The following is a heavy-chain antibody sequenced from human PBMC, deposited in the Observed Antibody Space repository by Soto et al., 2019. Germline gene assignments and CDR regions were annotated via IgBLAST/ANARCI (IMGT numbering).Heavy chain of an antibody. J-gene: IGHJ3*02. V-gene: IGHV1-2*04. CDR3: ARDRGPCSGGSCSHTSNAFDI. D-gene: IGHD2-15*01. CDR2: INPNSGGT. Sequence: QVQLVQSGAEVKKPGASVKVSCKASGYTFTGYYMHWVRQAPGQGLEWMGWINPNSGGTNYAQKFQGWVTMTRDTSISTAYMELSRLRSDDTAVYYCARDRGPCSGGSCSHTSNAFDIWGQGTMVTVSS. CDR1: GYTFTGYY.